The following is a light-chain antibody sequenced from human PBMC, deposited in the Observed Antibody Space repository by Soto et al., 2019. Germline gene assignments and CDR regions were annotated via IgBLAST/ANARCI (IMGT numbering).Light chain of an antibody. CDR1: SGHSSYI. Sequence: QAVLTQSSSASASLGSSVKLTCTLSSGHSSYIIAWHQQQPGKAPRYLMKLEGSGSYNKGSGVPDRFSGSSSGADRYLTISNLQSEDEADYCCETWDSNTRVFGGGTKVTVL. CDR2: LEGSGSY. J-gene: IGLJ3*02. V-gene: IGLV4-60*03. CDR3: ETWDSNTRV.